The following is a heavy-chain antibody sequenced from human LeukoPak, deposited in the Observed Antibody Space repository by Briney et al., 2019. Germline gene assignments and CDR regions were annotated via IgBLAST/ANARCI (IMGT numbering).Heavy chain of an antibody. J-gene: IGHJ4*02. CDR2: ISGSGDNT. CDR3: AKAPWAAPVGKDY. D-gene: IGHD1-26*01. CDR1: EFTVNSYA. Sequence: SGGSLRLSCAASEFTVNSYAMSWVRQGPGKGLEWVSTISGSGDNTYYADSVRDRFTISRDNSKNTLYLQMDSLRAEDTAVYYCAKAPWAAPVGKDYWGQGTLVTVSS. V-gene: IGHV3-23*01.